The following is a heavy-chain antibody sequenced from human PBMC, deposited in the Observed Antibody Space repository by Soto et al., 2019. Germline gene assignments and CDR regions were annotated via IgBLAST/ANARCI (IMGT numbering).Heavy chain of an antibody. CDR1: GFTFSSYS. J-gene: IGHJ5*02. V-gene: IGHV3-33*01. CDR3: ARDSYDYIWGSYRNWFDP. Sequence: QVQLVESGGDVVQPGRSLRLSCAASGFTFSSYSMHWVRQAPGKGLEWVAVIWYDGSNKYYADSVKGRFTISRDNSKNTLYLQMNSLRAEDTAVYYCARDSYDYIWGSYRNWFDPWGQGTLVTVSS. CDR2: IWYDGSNK. D-gene: IGHD3-16*02.